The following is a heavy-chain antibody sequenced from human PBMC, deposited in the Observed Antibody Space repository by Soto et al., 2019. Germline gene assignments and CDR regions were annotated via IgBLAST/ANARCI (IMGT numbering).Heavy chain of an antibody. Sequence: QVQLHESGPGLVKPSEPLSLTCTVSGGSISTYYWSWIRQPPGKGLEWIGYIYYSGSTSYNPSLKSRVTLSVDTSQNQFSLKLRSVTAADTAVYYCASDRSSGWDQGYGMDVWGQGTTVTVSS. CDR1: GGSISTYY. D-gene: IGHD6-19*01. CDR3: ASDRSSGWDQGYGMDV. V-gene: IGHV4-59*01. CDR2: IYYSGST. J-gene: IGHJ6*02.